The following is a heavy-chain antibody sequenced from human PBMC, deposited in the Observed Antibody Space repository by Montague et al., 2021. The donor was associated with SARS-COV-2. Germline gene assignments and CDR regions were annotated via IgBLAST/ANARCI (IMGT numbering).Heavy chain of an antibody. CDR1: GGSFSGYY. J-gene: IGHJ6*02. CDR3: ARGRTVTTFYYYYYSMDV. D-gene: IGHD4-17*01. CDR2: INHSGST. Sequence: SETLSLTCAVYGGSFSGYYWSWIRQPPGKGLEWIGEINHSGSTNYNPSLKSRVTISVDTSKNQFSLKLSSVTAADTAVYYCARGRTVTTFYYYYYSMDVWGQGTTVTVSS. V-gene: IGHV4-34*01.